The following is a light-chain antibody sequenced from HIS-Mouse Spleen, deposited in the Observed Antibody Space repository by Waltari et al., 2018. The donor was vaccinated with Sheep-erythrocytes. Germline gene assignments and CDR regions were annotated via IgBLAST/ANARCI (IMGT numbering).Light chain of an antibody. J-gene: IGLJ3*02. CDR1: SSDGGRYNL. CDR3: CSYAGSSTPWV. Sequence: QSALTQPASVSGSPGPSITIPCTGTSSDGGRYNLFSWYQPHPGKAPKLMIYEGSKRPSGVSNRFSGSKSGNTVSLTISGLQAEDEADYYCCSYAGSSTPWVFGGGTKLTVL. CDR2: EGS. V-gene: IGLV2-23*01.